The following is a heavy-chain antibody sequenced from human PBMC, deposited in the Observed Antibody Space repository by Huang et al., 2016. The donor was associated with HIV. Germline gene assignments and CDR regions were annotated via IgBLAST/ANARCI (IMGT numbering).Heavy chain of an antibody. D-gene: IGHD1-1*01. CDR2: ITFDGKNK. V-gene: IGHV3-30*18. Sequence: QVHLVESGGGVVQPGRSLRLSCAASGFTFSGYGMHWVSQAPGKGLEGVAVITFDGKNKYYADAVRGRFTVSRDNSQNTVSLQMNTLRAEDTAVYYCAKDNDLYYFDYWGQGTLVTVSS. CDR3: AKDNDLYYFDY. CDR1: GFTFSGYG. J-gene: IGHJ4*02.